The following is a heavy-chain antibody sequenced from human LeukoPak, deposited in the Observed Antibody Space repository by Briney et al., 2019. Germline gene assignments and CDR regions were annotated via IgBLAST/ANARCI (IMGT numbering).Heavy chain of an antibody. Sequence: PGGSLRLSCAASGFTFSSYWMHWVRQPPGKGLVWVSRINSDRSSTSYADSAKGRFTISRDNAKNTLYLQMNSLRAEDTAVYYCARGLEDGEGDYWGQGTLVTVSS. CDR1: GFTFSSYW. V-gene: IGHV3-74*01. D-gene: IGHD5-24*01. CDR3: ARGLEDGEGDY. J-gene: IGHJ4*02. CDR2: INSDRSST.